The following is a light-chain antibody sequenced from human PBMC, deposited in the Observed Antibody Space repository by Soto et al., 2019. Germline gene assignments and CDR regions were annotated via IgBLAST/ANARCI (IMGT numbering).Light chain of an antibody. CDR2: DAA. CDR3: QQANSFPRT. Sequence: IQLTQSPSSVSASVGEGVTISCRASQGFXSRFGWYQQKPGKAPKVLXADAASLQRGGPSRLSGSGSGTDFTLTISSLQPEYFANYYCQQANSFPRTFGGGTKVDIK. J-gene: IGKJ4*02. CDR1: QGFXSR. V-gene: IGKV1D-12*01.